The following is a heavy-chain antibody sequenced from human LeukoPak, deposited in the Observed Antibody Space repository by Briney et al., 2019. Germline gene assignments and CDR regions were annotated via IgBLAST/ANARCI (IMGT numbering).Heavy chain of an antibody. CDR3: AKDSSSWLYYFDY. V-gene: IGHV3-23*01. J-gene: IGHJ4*02. CDR1: GFTFSSYA. CDR2: ISGSGGST. D-gene: IGHD6-13*01. Sequence: GGSLRLSCAASGFTFSSYAMSWVRQAPGKGLEWVSAISGSGGSTYYADSVKGRFTISRDNSKNTLYLQMNGLRAEDTAVYYCAKDSSSWLYYFDYWGRGTLVTVSS.